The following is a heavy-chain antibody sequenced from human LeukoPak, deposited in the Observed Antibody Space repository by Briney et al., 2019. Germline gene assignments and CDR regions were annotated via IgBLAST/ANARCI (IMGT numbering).Heavy chain of an antibody. CDR2: INPSGGST. CDR3: ARAGHSGGGYWYFDL. CDR1: GYTFTSYY. V-gene: IGHV1-46*01. Sequence: ASVKVSCKASGYTFTSYYMHWVRQAPGQGLEWMGIINPSGGSTNYAQKFQGRVTMTRDTSTSTVYMELSSLRSEDTAVYYCARAGHSGGGYWYFDLWGRGTLATVSS. J-gene: IGHJ2*01. D-gene: IGHD3-16*01.